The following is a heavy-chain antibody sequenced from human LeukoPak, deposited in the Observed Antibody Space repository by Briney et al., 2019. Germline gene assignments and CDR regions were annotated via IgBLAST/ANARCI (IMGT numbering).Heavy chain of an antibody. Sequence: GGSLRLSCAASGFTFSSYGMRWLRQAPGKGLELVAFIRYDGSNKYYADSVKGRFTISRDNSKNTLYLQMNSLRAEDTAVYYCAKGSGASGGFFDYWGQGTLVTVSS. V-gene: IGHV3-30*02. CDR1: GFTFSSYG. D-gene: IGHD2-15*01. J-gene: IGHJ4*02. CDR2: IRYDGSNK. CDR3: AKGSGASGGFFDY.